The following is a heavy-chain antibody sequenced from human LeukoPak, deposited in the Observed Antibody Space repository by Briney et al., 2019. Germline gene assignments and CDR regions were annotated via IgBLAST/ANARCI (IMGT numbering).Heavy chain of an antibody. CDR2: VSPGGVSP. D-gene: IGHD2-2*01. V-gene: IGHV3-23*01. J-gene: IGHJ3*01. CDR1: GLSFNKDV. CDR3: AKRIDIAVVPEAATHQAFDV. Sequence: GGSLRLSCVVSGLSFNKDVMSWFRQVPGKGLEWVSSVSPGGVSPNHADSVKGRFTVSRDDSLNTLYLQMNSLRVDDTAVYYCAKRIDIAVVPEAATHQAFDVWGQGTMVTASS.